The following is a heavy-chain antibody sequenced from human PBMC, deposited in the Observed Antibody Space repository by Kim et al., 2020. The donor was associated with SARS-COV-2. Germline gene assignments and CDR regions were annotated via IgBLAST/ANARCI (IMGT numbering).Heavy chain of an antibody. Sequence: YNPSLKIRVTISVDTSKNQFSLKLSSVTAADTAVYYCAIERYSSGWYEDYWGQGTLVTVSS. CDR3: AIERYSSGWYEDY. D-gene: IGHD6-19*01. J-gene: IGHJ4*02. V-gene: IGHV4-34*01.